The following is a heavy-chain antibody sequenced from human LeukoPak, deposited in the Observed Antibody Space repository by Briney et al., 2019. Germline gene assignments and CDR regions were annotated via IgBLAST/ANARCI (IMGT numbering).Heavy chain of an antibody. V-gene: IGHV3-21*01. D-gene: IGHD3-10*01. J-gene: IGHJ3*02. CDR2: ISSSSSYI. CDR1: GFTFSSYS. CDR3: ARESYYYGSGSYWSLGDAFDI. Sequence: GGSLRLSCAASGFTFSSYSMNWVRQAPGKGLEWVSSISSSSSYIYYADSVKGRFTISRDNAKNPLYLQMNSLRAEDTAVYYCARESYYYGSGSYWSLGDAFDIWGQGTMVTVSS.